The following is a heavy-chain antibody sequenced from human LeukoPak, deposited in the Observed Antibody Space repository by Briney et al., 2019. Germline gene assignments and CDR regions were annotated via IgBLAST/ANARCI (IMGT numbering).Heavy chain of an antibody. CDR3: ARDDLVVAARPFDY. CDR1: GYSISSGYY. CDR2: IYHSGST. J-gene: IGHJ4*02. Sequence: SETLSLTCTVSGYSISSGYYWGWIRQPPGKGLEWIGSIYHSGSTYYNPSLKSRVTISVDTSKNQFSLKLSSVTAADTAVYYCARDDLVVAARPFDYWGQGTLVTVSS. D-gene: IGHD6-6*01. V-gene: IGHV4-38-2*02.